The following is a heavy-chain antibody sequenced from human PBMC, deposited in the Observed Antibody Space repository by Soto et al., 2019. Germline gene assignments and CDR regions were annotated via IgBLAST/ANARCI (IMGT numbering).Heavy chain of an antibody. CDR1: GDSVSSNSAA. CDR2: TYYRSKWYN. Sequence: SQTLSLTCAISGDSVSSNSAAWNWIRQSPSRGLEWLGRTYYRSKWYNDYAVSVKGRITINPDTSKNQFSLQLNSVTPEDTAVYYCAREQLRLYYYYYGMDVWGQGTTVTVSS. J-gene: IGHJ6*02. D-gene: IGHD5-18*01. CDR3: AREQLRLYYYYYGMDV. V-gene: IGHV6-1*01.